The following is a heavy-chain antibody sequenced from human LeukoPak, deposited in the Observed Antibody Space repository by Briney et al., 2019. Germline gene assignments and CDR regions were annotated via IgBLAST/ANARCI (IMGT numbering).Heavy chain of an antibody. D-gene: IGHD3-10*01. CDR2: MNPNSGNT. CDR3: ASPVPYYGSGSYYKTFDY. CDR1: GYTFTSYD. V-gene: IGHV1-8*01. Sequence: GASVKVSCKASGYTFTSYDINWVRQATGQGLEWMGWMNPNSGNTGYAQKFQGRVTMTRNTSISTAYMELSSLRSEDTAVYYCASPVPYYGSGSYYKTFDYWGQGTLVTVSS. J-gene: IGHJ4*02.